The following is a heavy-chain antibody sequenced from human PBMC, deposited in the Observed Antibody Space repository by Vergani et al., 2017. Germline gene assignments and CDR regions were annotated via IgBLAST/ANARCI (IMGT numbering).Heavy chain of an antibody. Sequence: QVQLVQSGTEVKKPGSSVKVSCKASRGTFSSYGISWVRQAPGQGLEWMGGFIPMFGTANYAQKFQGRVTMTADKSTSTAYMELGSLRSEDTGVYYCAGEFDSSGYNAFDIWGRGIMVTVSA. J-gene: IGHJ3*02. CDR1: RGTFSSYG. V-gene: IGHV1-69*06. D-gene: IGHD3-22*01. CDR3: AGEFDSSGYNAFDI. CDR2: FIPMFGTA.